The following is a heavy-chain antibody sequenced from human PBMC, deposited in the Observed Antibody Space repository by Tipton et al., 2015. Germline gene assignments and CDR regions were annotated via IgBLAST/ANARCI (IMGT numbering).Heavy chain of an antibody. CDR1: GGSISHYY. CDR3: ARCQDYYDSGGYYYVGWFDP. D-gene: IGHD3-22*01. V-gene: IGHV4-59*07. J-gene: IGHJ5*02. Sequence: TLSLTCTVSGGSISHYYWSWIRQPPGKGLEWLGHIYYSGNTNYNPSLKSRVTMSVDTSKNQFSLKLTSVTAADTAVYYCARCQDYYDSGGYYYVGWFDPWGQGALVTVSS. CDR2: IYYSGNT.